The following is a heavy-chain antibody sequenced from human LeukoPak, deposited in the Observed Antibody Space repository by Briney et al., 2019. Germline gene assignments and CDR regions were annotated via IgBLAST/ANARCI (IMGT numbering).Heavy chain of an antibody. CDR1: GYTFTSYG. Sequence: ASVKVSCKASGYTFTSYGLSWVRQAPGQGLEWVGWLTPYNGDTNYAQKFQGRVTMTTDTSTTTAYMELRSLTSDDTAVYYCARDDFWGGYYVFDYWGQGTLVTVSS. V-gene: IGHV1-18*01. CDR3: ARDDFWGGYYVFDY. CDR2: LTPYNGDT. D-gene: IGHD3-3*01. J-gene: IGHJ4*02.